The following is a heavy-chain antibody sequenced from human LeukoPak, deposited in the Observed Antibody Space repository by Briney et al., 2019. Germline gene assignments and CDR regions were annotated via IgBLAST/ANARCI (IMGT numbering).Heavy chain of an antibody. V-gene: IGHV4-34*01. Sequence: SETLSLTCAVYGGSFSGYYWSWIRQPPGKGLEWIGEINHSGSTNYNPSLKSRVTISVDTSKNQFSLKLSSVTAADTAVYYCARADKKREIPMKYWGQGTLVTVSS. J-gene: IGHJ4*02. CDR2: INHSGST. CDR1: GGSFSGYY. D-gene: IGHD3-22*01. CDR3: ARADKKREIPMKY.